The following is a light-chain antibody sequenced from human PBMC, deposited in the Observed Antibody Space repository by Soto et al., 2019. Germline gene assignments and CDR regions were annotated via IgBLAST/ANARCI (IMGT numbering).Light chain of an antibody. CDR3: QQYNSYSRT. V-gene: IGKV1-5*03. CDR1: QSISSW. Sequence: DIQMTQSPSTLSASVGDRVTITCRASQSISSWLAWYQQKPGKAPTLLISKASSLESGVPSRFSGSGSGTEYTLTISSLQPDDFATYYCQQYNSYSRTFGQGTKVEIK. J-gene: IGKJ1*01. CDR2: KAS.